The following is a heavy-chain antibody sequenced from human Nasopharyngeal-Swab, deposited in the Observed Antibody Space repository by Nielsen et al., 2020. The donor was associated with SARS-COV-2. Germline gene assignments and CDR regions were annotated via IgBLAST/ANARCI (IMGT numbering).Heavy chain of an antibody. V-gene: IGHV3-48*01. CDR2: ISGSSGTI. D-gene: IGHD3-3*01. Sequence: VRQAPGKGLEWVSYISGSSGTINYVDSVKGRFTISRDNAKNSLYPQMNSLRAEDTAVYYCARDSPITIFGVVITTPVDYWGQGTLVTVSS. CDR3: ARDSPITIFGVVITTPVDY. J-gene: IGHJ4*02.